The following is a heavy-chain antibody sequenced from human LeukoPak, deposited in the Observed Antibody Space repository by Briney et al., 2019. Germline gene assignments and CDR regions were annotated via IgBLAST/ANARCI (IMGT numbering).Heavy chain of an antibody. D-gene: IGHD6-13*01. V-gene: IGHV1-46*01. CDR2: INPSGGST. J-gene: IGHJ4*02. CDR1: GYTFTSYY. Sequence: GASVKVSCKASGYTFTSYYMHWVRQAPGQGLEWMGIINPSGGSTSYAQKFQGRVTMTTVTSTSTAYMELRSLRSDDTAVYYCARDETGIAAAGGGYWGQGTLVTVSS. CDR3: ARDETGIAAAGGGY.